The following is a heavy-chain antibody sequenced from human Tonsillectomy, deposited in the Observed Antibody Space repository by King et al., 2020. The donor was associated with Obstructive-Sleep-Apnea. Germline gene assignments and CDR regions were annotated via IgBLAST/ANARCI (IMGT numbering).Heavy chain of an antibody. CDR2: IDYSGST. CDR1: GASISSSSYH. Sequence: LQLQESGPGLLRPSETLSLTCTVSGASISSSSYHWGWIRQPPGKGLEWIGSIDYSGSTYYNPSLKSRVTILVDTSKNQFSLKLSSVTAADTAVYYCARGPLGGRDGYNFFGSRRSSDYYDGMDVWGQGTTVTVS. J-gene: IGHJ6*02. V-gene: IGHV4-39*07. CDR3: ARGPLGGRDGYNFFGSRRSSDYYDGMDV. D-gene: IGHD5-24*01.